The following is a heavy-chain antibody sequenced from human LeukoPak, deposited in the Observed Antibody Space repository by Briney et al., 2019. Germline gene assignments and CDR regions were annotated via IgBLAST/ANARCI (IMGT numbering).Heavy chain of an antibody. CDR3: ARATRTNYYYYMDV. D-gene: IGHD3-3*01. CDR2: MNHSGST. CDR1: GGSFSGYY. Sequence: PSETLSLTCAVYGGSFSGYYWSWIRQPPGKGLEWIGEMNHSGSTNYNPSLKSRVTISVDTSKNQFSLKLSSVTAADTAVYYCARATRTNYYYYMDVWGKGTTVTVSS. J-gene: IGHJ6*03. V-gene: IGHV4-34*01.